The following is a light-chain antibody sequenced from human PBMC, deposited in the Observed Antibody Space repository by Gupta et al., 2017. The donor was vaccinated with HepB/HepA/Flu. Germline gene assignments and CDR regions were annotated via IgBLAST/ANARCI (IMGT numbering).Light chain of an antibody. Sequence: QSVLTQPPSASGTPGQRVTISCSGSSSNIGSNYVYWYQQLPGTAPKLLIYRNNQRPSGVPDRFSGSKSGTSASLAISGLRSEDEAGYYCAAWDDSLSGNWVFGGGTKLTVL. J-gene: IGLJ3*02. V-gene: IGLV1-47*01. CDR2: RNN. CDR3: AAWDDSLSGNWV. CDR1: SSNIGSNY.